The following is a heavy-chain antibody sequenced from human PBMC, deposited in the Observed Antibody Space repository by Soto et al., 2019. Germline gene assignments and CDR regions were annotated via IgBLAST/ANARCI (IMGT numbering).Heavy chain of an antibody. Sequence: LRLSCAASGFTFDDYAMHWVRQAPGKGLEWVSGISWNSGSIGYADSVKGRFTISRDNAKNSLYLQMNSLRAEDTALYYCAKVRSIVATIDAFDIWGQGTMVTVSS. J-gene: IGHJ3*02. V-gene: IGHV3-9*01. D-gene: IGHD5-12*01. CDR2: ISWNSGSI. CDR1: GFTFDDYA. CDR3: AKVRSIVATIDAFDI.